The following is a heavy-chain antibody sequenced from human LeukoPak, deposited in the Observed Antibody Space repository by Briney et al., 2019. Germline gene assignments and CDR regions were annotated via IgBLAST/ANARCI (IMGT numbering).Heavy chain of an antibody. V-gene: IGHV1-2*02. J-gene: IGHJ6*03. D-gene: IGHD2-21*02. CDR1: GYTFTGYY. Sequence: ASVKVSCKASGYTFTGYYMHWVRQAPGQGLEWMGWINPNRGGTNYAQKFQGRVTMTRDTSISTAYMELSRLRSDDTAVYYCARGDEYHYYYYMDVWGKGTTVTVSS. CDR3: ARGDEYHYYYYMDV. CDR2: INPNRGGT.